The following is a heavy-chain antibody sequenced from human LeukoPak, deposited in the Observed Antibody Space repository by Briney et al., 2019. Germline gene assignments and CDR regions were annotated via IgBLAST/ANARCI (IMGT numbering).Heavy chain of an antibody. V-gene: IGHV3-21*01. CDR3: ARSESLLWFGELLPNNWFDP. Sequence: GGSLTLSCAASAFTFSSNSMSCVRPAPGKGLEWVSSITISGTYTSYAASVKGRFTISRNNANNSLSLQMNSLRAEDTAVYYCARSESLLWFGELLPNNWFDPWGQGTLVTVSS. J-gene: IGHJ5*02. CDR2: ITISGTYT. D-gene: IGHD3-10*01. CDR1: AFTFSSNS.